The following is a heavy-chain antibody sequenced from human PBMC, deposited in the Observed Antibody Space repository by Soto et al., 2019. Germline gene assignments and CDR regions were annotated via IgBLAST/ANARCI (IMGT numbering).Heavy chain of an antibody. J-gene: IGHJ6*02. V-gene: IGHV4-39*01. CDR2: FHYSGTT. CDR1: GGSISSGPYS. CDR3: ARLGGPCSGSNCYGFYGVDV. Sequence: QLQLLESGPGLVKPSETLSLTCTVSGGSISSGPYSWGWIRQPPGKGREWIGTFHYSGTTRNSPSLESRVTISVDTSKNQFSLKMSSVTAADTAVYYCARLGGPCSGSNCYGFYGVDVWGQGTTVIVSS. D-gene: IGHD2-15*01.